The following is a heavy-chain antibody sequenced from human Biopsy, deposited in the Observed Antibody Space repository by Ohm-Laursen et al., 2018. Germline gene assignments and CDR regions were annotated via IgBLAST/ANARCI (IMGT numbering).Heavy chain of an antibody. CDR3: ARDLLEWSLPS. V-gene: IGHV1-2*02. CDR2: IYPNSGDT. CDR1: GDAFLGYY. Sequence: ASVKVSCKASGDAFLGYYLHWVRQAPGPGLEWMGSIYPNSGDTDFAQKFQGRVSMTRDTSVSTAYLELSSLRSDDTAIYYCARDLLEWSLPSWGQGTPVTVSS. D-gene: IGHD3-3*01. J-gene: IGHJ4*02.